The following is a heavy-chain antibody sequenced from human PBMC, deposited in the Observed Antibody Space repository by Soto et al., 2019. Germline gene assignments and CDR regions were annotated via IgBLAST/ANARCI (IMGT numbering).Heavy chain of an antibody. Sequence: GGSLRLSCAASGFTFSSYAMSWVRQAPGKGLEWVSAISGSGGSTYYADSVKGRFTISRDNSKNTLYLQMNSLRAEDTDVYYCAKDGRWIFGVQEAFDYWGQGTLVTVSS. V-gene: IGHV3-23*01. D-gene: IGHD3-3*01. CDR3: AKDGRWIFGVQEAFDY. CDR1: GFTFSSYA. CDR2: ISGSGGST. J-gene: IGHJ4*02.